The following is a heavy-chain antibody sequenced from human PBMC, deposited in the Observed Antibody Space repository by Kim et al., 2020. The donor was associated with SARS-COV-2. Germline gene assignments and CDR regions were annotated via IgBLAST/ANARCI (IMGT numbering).Heavy chain of an antibody. CDR3: ARDLGGSWGAWFDP. J-gene: IGHJ5*02. D-gene: IGHD2-15*01. Sequence: GGSLRLSCAASGFTVSSNYMSWVRQAPGKGLEWVSVIYSGGSTYYADSVKGRFTISRDNSKNTLYLQMNSLRAEDTAVYYCARDLGGSWGAWFDPWGQGTLVTVSS. CDR2: IYSGGST. CDR1: GFTVSSNY. V-gene: IGHV3-66*02.